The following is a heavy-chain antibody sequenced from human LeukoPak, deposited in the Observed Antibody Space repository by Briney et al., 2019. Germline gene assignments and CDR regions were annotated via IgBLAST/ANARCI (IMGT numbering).Heavy chain of an antibody. D-gene: IGHD5-12*01. CDR2: ISSSSSYI. Sequence: PGGSLRLSCAASGFTFSTYTMNWVRQAPGKGLEWVSFISSSSSYIYYADPVKGRFTISRDNTKKSLYLQMNSLRAEDTAVYYCARDSSGYDYNFDYWGQGTLVTVSS. V-gene: IGHV3-21*01. CDR3: ARDSSGYDYNFDY. CDR1: GFTFSTYT. J-gene: IGHJ4*02.